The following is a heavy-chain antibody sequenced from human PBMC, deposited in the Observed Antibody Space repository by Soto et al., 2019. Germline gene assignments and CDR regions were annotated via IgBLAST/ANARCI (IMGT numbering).Heavy chain of an antibody. V-gene: IGHV3-48*03. Sequence: PGGSLTLSCAASGFTFSSYEMNWVRQAPGKGLEWVSYISSSGSTIYYADSVKGRFTISRDNAKNSLYLQMNSLRAEDTAVYYCARDYREAEYYYYYRMDVWGQGTTVIVSS. CDR3: ARDYREAEYYYYYRMDV. CDR2: ISSSGSTI. J-gene: IGHJ6*02. CDR1: GFTFSSYE. D-gene: IGHD4-4*01.